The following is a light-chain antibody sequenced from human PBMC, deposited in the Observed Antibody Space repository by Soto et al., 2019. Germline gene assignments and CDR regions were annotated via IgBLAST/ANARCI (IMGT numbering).Light chain of an antibody. CDR3: QQSYSTPPYT. V-gene: IGKV1-39*01. CDR2: AAS. J-gene: IGKJ2*01. CDR1: QSISTY. Sequence: DIQMTQSPSSLSASVGDRVSITCRASQSISTYLNWYQQKPGKDPKPLIYAASSLQSGVPSRFSGSGSGTDFTLTISSLQPEDFATYYCQQSYSTPPYTFGQGTKLEIK.